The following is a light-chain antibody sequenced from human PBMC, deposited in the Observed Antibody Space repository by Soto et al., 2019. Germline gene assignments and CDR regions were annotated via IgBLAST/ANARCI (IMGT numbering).Light chain of an antibody. CDR2: SNN. V-gene: IGLV1-44*01. J-gene: IGLJ3*02. CDR3: AAWDDSLNGWV. CDR1: SSNIGSNT. Sequence: QSVLTQPPSASGTPGQRVTLSCSGSSSNIGSNTVNWYQQLPGTAPKLLIYSNNQRPSGVPDRFSGSKSGTSDSLAISGLQSEDEADYYCAAWDDSLNGWVFGGGTKLTVL.